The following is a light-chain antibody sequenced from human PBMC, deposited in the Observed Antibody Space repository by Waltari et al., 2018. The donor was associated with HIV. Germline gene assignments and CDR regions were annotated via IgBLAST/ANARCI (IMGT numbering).Light chain of an antibody. Sequence: EIVLTQSPATLSLSPGERATLSCRASQNVDSQLAWYQQNPGQAPRLLSYDASTRATGIPARFSGSGSETDFTLTISSLEPEDFAVYYCQQRRNWPLTFGQGTRLEIK. V-gene: IGKV3-11*01. CDR3: QQRRNWPLT. CDR1: QNVDSQ. J-gene: IGKJ5*01. CDR2: DAS.